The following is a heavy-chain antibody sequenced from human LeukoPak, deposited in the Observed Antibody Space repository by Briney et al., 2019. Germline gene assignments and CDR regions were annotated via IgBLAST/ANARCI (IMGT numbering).Heavy chain of an antibody. Sequence: SETLSLTCTVSGGSVSSGSYYWSWIRQPPGKGLEWIGYIYYSGSTYYNPSLKSRVTISVDTPKNQFSLKLSSVTAADTAVYYCARDSADYYDSSGYYYRYFDLWGRGTLVTVSS. D-gene: IGHD3-22*01. V-gene: IGHV4-30-4*01. CDR1: GGSVSSGSYY. J-gene: IGHJ2*01. CDR2: IYYSGST. CDR3: ARDSADYYDSSGYYYRYFDL.